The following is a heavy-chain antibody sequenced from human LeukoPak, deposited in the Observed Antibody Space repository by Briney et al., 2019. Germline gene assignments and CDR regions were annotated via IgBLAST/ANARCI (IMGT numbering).Heavy chain of an antibody. Sequence: SETLSLTCTASGGSISSYYWSWIRQSPGQGLEWIGYIWPSGSTNYNPSLSGRVAISLDKSRNHFTLMVTAVTAADTAFYYCARKGPEHLPTYFDHWGRGILVTVSS. D-gene: IGHD2-21*01. J-gene: IGHJ4*02. CDR3: ARKGPEHLPTYFDH. V-gene: IGHV4-4*08. CDR1: GGSISSYY. CDR2: IWPSGST.